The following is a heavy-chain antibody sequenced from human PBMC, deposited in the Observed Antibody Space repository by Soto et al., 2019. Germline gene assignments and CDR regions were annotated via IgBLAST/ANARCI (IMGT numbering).Heavy chain of an antibody. Sequence: PGGSLRLSCAASGFTFSSYSMSWVRQAPGKGLEWVSGFRTGGDGGTTYYADSVKGRFTISRDNFKSSLYLQMSNLRAEDTAIYYCAKGKISTTTYTSFDSWGQGTLVTVSS. CDR1: GFTFSSYS. D-gene: IGHD1-26*01. CDR3: AKGKISTTTYTSFDS. V-gene: IGHV3-23*01. J-gene: IGHJ5*01. CDR2: FRTGGDGGTT.